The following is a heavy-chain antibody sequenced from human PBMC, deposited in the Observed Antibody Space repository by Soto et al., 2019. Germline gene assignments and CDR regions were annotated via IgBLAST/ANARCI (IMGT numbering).Heavy chain of an antibody. CDR2: MNPNSGNT. CDR1: GYTFTSYD. CDR3: ARGFGGDCTKGVCTFFDY. Sequence: ASVKVSCKASGYTFTSYDINWVRQATGQGLEWMGWMNPNSGNTGYAQKFQGRVTMTRNTYISTAYMELSSLRSEDTGVFFFARGFGGDCTKGVCTFFDYWGQGTLVTVSS. J-gene: IGHJ4*02. V-gene: IGHV1-8*01. D-gene: IGHD2-8*01.